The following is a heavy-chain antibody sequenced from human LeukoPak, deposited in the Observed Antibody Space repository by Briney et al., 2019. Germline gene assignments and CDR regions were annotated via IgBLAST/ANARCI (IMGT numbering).Heavy chain of an antibody. V-gene: IGHV7-4-1*02. D-gene: IGHD3-9*01. Sequence: ASVKVSCKASGGTFTPYSINWLRQAPGQGLEWMGWINTNTGNPTYAQGFTGRFVFSLDTSVSTAYLQISSLKAEDTAVYYCARDAASINFDYWGQGTLVTVSS. J-gene: IGHJ4*02. CDR3: ARDAASINFDY. CDR2: INTNTGNP. CDR1: GGTFTPYS.